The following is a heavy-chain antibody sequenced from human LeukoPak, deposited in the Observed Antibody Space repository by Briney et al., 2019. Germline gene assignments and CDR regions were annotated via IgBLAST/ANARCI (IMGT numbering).Heavy chain of an antibody. V-gene: IGHV3-73*01. Sequence: GGSLKLSCAASGFTFSGSAMHWVRQASGKGLEWVGRIRSKANSYATAYAASVKGRFTISRDDSKNTLYLQMNSLKTEDTAVYYCTVDSYYDFWSGYYATTPFDYWGQGTLVTVSS. D-gene: IGHD3-3*01. CDR3: TVDSYYDFWSGYYATTPFDY. CDR2: IRSKANSYAT. CDR1: GFTFSGSA. J-gene: IGHJ4*02.